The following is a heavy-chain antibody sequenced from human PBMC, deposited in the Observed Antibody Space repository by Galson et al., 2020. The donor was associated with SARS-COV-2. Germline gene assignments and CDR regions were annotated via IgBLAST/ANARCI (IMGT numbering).Heavy chain of an antibody. J-gene: IGHJ2*01. CDR3: ARAATLFGVVTPQPRRFFDL. CDR1: GGSFSGYY. CDR2: INHSGGA. D-gene: IGHD3-3*01. Sequence: SETLSLTCAVFGGSFSGYYWSWIRQPPGKGLEWIGEINHSGGANSNPSLQSRVTISVDTSKNQFSLNLSSVTAADTAVYYCARAATLFGVVTPQPRRFFDLWGRGTLVTVSS. V-gene: IGHV4-34*01.